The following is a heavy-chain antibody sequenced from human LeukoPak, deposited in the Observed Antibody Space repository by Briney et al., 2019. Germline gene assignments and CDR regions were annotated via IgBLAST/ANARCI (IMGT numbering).Heavy chain of an antibody. CDR3: ARGGNGGDY. V-gene: IGHV4-61*02. CDR2: IYTSGST. Sequence: PSETLSLTCTVSGGSISSGSYYWSWIRQPAGKGLEWIGRIYTSGSTNYNPSLKSRVTISVDTSKNQFSLKLSSVTAADTAVYYCARGGNGGDYWGQGTLVTVSS. D-gene: IGHD4-23*01. CDR1: GGSISSGSYY. J-gene: IGHJ4*02.